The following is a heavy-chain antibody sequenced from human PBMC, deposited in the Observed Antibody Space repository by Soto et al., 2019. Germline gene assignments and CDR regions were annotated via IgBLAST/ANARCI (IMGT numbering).Heavy chain of an antibody. J-gene: IGHJ6*02. CDR1: GFTVSSNY. Sequence: EVQLVESGGGLIQPGGSLRLSCAASGFTVSSNYMSWVRQAPGKGLEWVSVIYSGGSTYYADSVKGRFTISRDNSKNTLYLQMNSLRAEDTAVYYCASPPVIAAADTGYYGMDVWGQGTTVTVSS. D-gene: IGHD6-13*01. V-gene: IGHV3-53*01. CDR2: IYSGGST. CDR3: ASPPVIAAADTGYYGMDV.